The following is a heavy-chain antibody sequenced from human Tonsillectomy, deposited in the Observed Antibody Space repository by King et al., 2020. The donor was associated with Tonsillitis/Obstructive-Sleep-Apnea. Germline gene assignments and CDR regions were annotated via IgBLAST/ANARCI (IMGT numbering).Heavy chain of an antibody. D-gene: IGHD2-15*01. Sequence: VQLPQWGAGLLKPSETLSLTCAVYGGSFSGSYWSWIRQPPGKGLEWIGEINHSGSTNYNPSLKSRVTISVDTSKNQFSLKLSSVTAADTAVYHCARGDIVVVVAARDYYYYMDVWGKGTTVTVSS. CDR2: INHSGST. CDR1: GGSFSGSY. CDR3: ARGDIVVVVAARDYYYYMDV. V-gene: IGHV4-34*01. J-gene: IGHJ6*03.